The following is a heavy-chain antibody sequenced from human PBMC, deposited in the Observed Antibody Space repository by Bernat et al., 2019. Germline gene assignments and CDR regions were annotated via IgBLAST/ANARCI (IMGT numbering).Heavy chain of an antibody. CDR3: ARNRYSYGFLDAFDI. D-gene: IGHD5-18*01. J-gene: IGHJ3*02. V-gene: IGHV3-21*01. CDR1: GFTFSSYS. CDR2: ISSSSSYI. Sequence: EVQLVESGGGLVKHGGSLRLSCAASGFTFSSYSMNWVRQAPGKGLEWVSSISSSSSYIYYADSVKGRFTIPRDNPKNSLYLQMNSLRAEDTAVYYCARNRYSYGFLDAFDIWGQGTMVTVSS.